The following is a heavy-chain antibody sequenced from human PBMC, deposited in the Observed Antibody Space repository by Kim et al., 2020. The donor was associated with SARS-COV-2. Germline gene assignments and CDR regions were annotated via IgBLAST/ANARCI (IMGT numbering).Heavy chain of an antibody. CDR2: NT. J-gene: IGHJ4*02. CDR3: ARVGHGDIDY. Sequence: NTNYAQKLQGRVTMTTDTSTSTAYMELRSLRSDDTAVYYCARVGHGDIDYWGQGTLVTVSS. V-gene: IGHV1-18*01. D-gene: IGHD4-17*01.